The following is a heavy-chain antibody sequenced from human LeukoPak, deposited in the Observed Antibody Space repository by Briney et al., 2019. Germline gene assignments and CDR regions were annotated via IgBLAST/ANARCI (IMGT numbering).Heavy chain of an antibody. Sequence: ASVKVSCTSSGYTFTDYYLHWVRQAPRQGLEWMGWINPNSGATKYAQKFQGWVTMTRDTSISTAYMELGGLRSDVTAMYYCARGEYESSGYRSEAFDIWGQGTMVTASS. CDR2: INPNSGAT. V-gene: IGHV1-2*04. J-gene: IGHJ3*02. CDR3: ARGEYESSGYRSEAFDI. CDR1: GYTFTDYY. D-gene: IGHD3-22*01.